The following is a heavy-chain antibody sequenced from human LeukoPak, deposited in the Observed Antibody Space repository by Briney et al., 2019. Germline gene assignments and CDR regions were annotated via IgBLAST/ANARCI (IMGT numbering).Heavy chain of an antibody. CDR1: GGTFSSYA. CDR2: IIPILGIA. Sequence: ASVKVSCKASGGTFSSYAISWVRQAPGQGLEWMGRIIPILGIANYAQKFQGRVTITADKSTSTAYMELSSLRSEDTAVYYCARLMVYAIPHYYYYGMDVWGQGTTVTVSS. V-gene: IGHV1-69*04. J-gene: IGHJ6*02. D-gene: IGHD2-8*01. CDR3: ARLMVYAIPHYYYYGMDV.